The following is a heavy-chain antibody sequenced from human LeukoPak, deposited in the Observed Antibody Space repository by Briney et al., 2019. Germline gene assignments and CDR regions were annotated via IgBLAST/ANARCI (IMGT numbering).Heavy chain of an antibody. J-gene: IGHJ4*02. CDR2: IYVSGTTL. CDR3: AREPPSAHYFDY. V-gene: IGHV1-46*01. CDR1: GYRFSSYH. Sequence: GASVKVSCKPSGYRFSSYHIHWLRQAPGQGPEWMGVIYVSGTTLINARKFQGRVTMTRDTSTGTVYMDLSSLRYEDTAVYYCAREPPSAHYFDYWGQGTLVSVSS.